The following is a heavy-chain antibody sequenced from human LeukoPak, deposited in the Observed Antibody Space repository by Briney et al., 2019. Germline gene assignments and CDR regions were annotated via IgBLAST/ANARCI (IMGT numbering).Heavy chain of an antibody. CDR1: GYTFTSYA. Sequence: ASVKVSCKASGYTFTSYAMHWVRQAPGQRLEWMGWMNPNTGNTGYAQKFQGRVTMTRNTSITTAYMELSSLRPEDTAVYFCARGMDSGFWGQGTLVTVSS. CDR2: MNPNTGNT. J-gene: IGHJ4*02. D-gene: IGHD5-12*01. CDR3: ARGMDSGF. V-gene: IGHV1-8*02.